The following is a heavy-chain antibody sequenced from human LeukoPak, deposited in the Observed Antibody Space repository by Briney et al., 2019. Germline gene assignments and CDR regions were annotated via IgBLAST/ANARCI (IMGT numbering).Heavy chain of an antibody. CDR3: ARVKGGYYDFWSGYSPDAFDI. J-gene: IGHJ3*02. CDR2: IYHSGST. Sequence: PSQTLSLTCAVSGGSISSGGYSWSWIRQPPGKGLESIGYIYHSGSTSYNPSLKSRVTISVDRSKNQFSLKLRSVTAADTAVYYCARVKGGYYDFWSGYSPDAFDIWGQGTMVTVSS. CDR1: GGSISSGGYS. V-gene: IGHV4-30-2*01. D-gene: IGHD3-3*01.